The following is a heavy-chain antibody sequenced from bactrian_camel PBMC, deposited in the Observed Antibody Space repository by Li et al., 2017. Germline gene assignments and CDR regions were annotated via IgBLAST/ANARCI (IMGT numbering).Heavy chain of an antibody. CDR2: IDTAGSA. D-gene: IGHD5*01. CDR1: GDTFSSYY. Sequence: QVQLVESGGGSVQAGGSLRLSCVLSGDTFSSYYMAWFRKEREAVAAIDTAGSATYSASVAGRFTISRDNAQNTLDLQMDNLKPEDTAMYFCAVSAVGYHTRTEADYPYWGQGTQVTVS. J-gene: IGHJ4*01. CDR3: AVSAVGYHTRTEADYPY. V-gene: IGHV3S57*01.